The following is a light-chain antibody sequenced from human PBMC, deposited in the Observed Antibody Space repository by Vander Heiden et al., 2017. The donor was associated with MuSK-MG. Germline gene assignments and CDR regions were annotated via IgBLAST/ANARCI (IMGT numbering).Light chain of an antibody. CDR1: QSVSSY. V-gene: IGKV3-11*01. CDR3: HQRSSWPPIT. J-gene: IGKJ5*01. Sequence: QSVSSYLAWYQQKPGQAPRLLIYDASNRATGTPTRFSGSGSGTDFTLTISSLEPEDFAIYYCHQRSSWPPITFGQGTRLEIK. CDR2: DAS.